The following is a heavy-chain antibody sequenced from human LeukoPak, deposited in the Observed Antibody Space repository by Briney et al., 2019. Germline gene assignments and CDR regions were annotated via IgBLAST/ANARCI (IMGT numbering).Heavy chain of an antibody. CDR2: ISSSGSTI. Sequence: GGSLRLSCAASGFTFSDYYMSWIRQAPGKGLEWVSYISSSGSTIYYADSVKGRFTISRDNAKNSLYLQMNSLRAEDTAVYYCYVWGSYRYDYYGMDVWGQGTTVTVSS. D-gene: IGHD3-16*02. J-gene: IGHJ6*02. CDR3: YVWGSYRYDYYGMDV. V-gene: IGHV3-11*01. CDR1: GFTFSDYY.